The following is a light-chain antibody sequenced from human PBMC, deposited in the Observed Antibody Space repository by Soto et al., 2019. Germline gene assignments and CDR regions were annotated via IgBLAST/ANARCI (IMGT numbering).Light chain of an antibody. Sequence: QSALTQPASMSGPPGQPITISCPGTSSEVGNYNLVSWYQQHPGKAPKLIIYEVSKRPSGVSNRFSGSKSGNTASLTISGLQAEDEADYYCCSYAGSSTLDVFGTGTKLTVL. CDR3: CSYAGSSTLDV. V-gene: IGLV2-23*02. CDR1: SSEVGNYNL. CDR2: EVS. J-gene: IGLJ1*01.